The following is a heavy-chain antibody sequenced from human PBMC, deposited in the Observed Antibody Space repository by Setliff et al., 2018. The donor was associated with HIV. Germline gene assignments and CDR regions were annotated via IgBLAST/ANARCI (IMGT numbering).Heavy chain of an antibody. D-gene: IGHD6-13*01. V-gene: IGHV3-21*04. CDR2: ISSSSSYI. CDR3: ARAQPFDP. CDR1: GFTFDRYW. Sequence: PGGSLRLSCAASGFTFDRYWMHWVRQAPGKGLEWVSSISSSSSYIYYADSVKGRFTISRDNAKKALYLQMNSLRAEDTAVYYCARAQPFDPWGQGTLVTVSS. J-gene: IGHJ5*02.